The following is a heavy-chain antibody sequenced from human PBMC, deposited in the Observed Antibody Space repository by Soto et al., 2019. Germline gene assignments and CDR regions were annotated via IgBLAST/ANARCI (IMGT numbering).Heavy chain of an antibody. J-gene: IGHJ4*01. D-gene: IGHD3-16*01. V-gene: IGHV1-18*01. CDR2: TSSNNGKT. CDR1: GYSFTTYG. CDR3: PRTYVAQTEDYFDY. Sequence: ASVKVSCKTSGYSFTTYGRSWVRQAPGQGLEWMGWTSSNNGKTKYAQKFQGRVTMTTDKSTNTVHMELRSLRSGDTAVYYCPRTYVAQTEDYFDYWGQ.